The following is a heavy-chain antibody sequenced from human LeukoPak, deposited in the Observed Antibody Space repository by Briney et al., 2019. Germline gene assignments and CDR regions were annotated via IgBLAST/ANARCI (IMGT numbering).Heavy chain of an antibody. J-gene: IGHJ4*02. CDR3: AKSGSYGLIDY. Sequence: PSETLSLTCTVAGASISGSGYYWGWIRYPPGKGLEWIGSIYSGGSTYYNASLQSRVTISIETSKNQISLRLNSVTAADTAMYYCAKSGSYGLIDYWGQGTLVTVSS. V-gene: IGHV4-39*01. CDR1: GASISGSGYY. D-gene: IGHD1-26*01. CDR2: IYSGGST.